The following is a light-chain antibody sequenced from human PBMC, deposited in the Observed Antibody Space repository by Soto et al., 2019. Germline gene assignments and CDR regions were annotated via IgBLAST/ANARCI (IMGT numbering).Light chain of an antibody. V-gene: IGLV2-14*01. J-gene: IGLJ2*01. CDR2: EVS. Sequence: QSALTQPASVSGSPGQSITISCTGTSSDVGAYGYVSWYQQHPGKAPKLMIYEVSYRPSGVSNRFSGSKSGNAASLTISGLQAEDEADYYWSSYTTSSTVVFGGGTKLTVL. CDR3: SSYTTSSTVV. CDR1: SSDVGAYGY.